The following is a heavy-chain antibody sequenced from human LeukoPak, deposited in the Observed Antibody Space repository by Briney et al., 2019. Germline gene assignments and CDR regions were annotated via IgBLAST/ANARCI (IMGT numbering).Heavy chain of an antibody. CDR1: GSTFSNYA. CDR3: AKGGQNYDFWRFDY. V-gene: IGHV3-23*01. Sequence: GGSLRLSCAASGSTFSNYAMNWVRQAPGKGLEWVSSISGSGGSTYFAGSVKGRVTISRDNSKNTMYMQMNSLRIEDTAVYYCAKGGQNYDFWRFDYWGQGSLVTVSS. J-gene: IGHJ4*02. CDR2: ISGSGGST. D-gene: IGHD3-3*01.